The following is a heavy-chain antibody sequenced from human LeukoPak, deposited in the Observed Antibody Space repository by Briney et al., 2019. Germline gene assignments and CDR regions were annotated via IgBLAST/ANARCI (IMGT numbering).Heavy chain of an antibody. CDR2: IIPIFGTA. D-gene: IGHD6-19*01. V-gene: IGHV1-69*05. Sequence: SVKVSCKTSGGTFNNYAITWVRQAPGQGLEWMGGIIPIFGTANYAQKFQGRVSLTTDESATTAYMELSSLGSEDTAVYYCARDLSVAVDNWFDPWGQGTLVTVSS. CDR1: GGTFNNYA. CDR3: ARDLSVAVDNWFDP. J-gene: IGHJ5*02.